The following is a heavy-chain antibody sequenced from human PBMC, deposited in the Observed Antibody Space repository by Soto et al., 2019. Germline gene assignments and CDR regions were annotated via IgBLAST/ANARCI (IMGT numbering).Heavy chain of an antibody. CDR3: VRGPGAYVYFGFDI. D-gene: IGHD3-9*01. J-gene: IGHJ3*02. Sequence: WGSLIVSCVSSRFSNSWIHWFRQFPGKGLVWVSRINPDGGSTNYADFVKGRFTISRDYATDTVYLQMNSLRAEDTAVYYCVRGPGAYVYFGFDIWGQGTMVTVSS. V-gene: IGHV3-74*01. CDR1: RFSNSW. CDR2: INPDGGST.